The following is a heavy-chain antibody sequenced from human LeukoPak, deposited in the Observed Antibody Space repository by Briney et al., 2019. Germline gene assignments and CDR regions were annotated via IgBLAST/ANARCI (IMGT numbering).Heavy chain of an antibody. V-gene: IGHV3-7*01. CDR2: INPAGSET. D-gene: IGHD2-15*01. J-gene: IGHJ4*02. CDR1: GFSFSAYW. CDR3: ARFGYVAAVDV. Sequence: GGSLRPSCAASGFSFSAYWMTWVRQAPGTGLEWVANINPAGSETYYVDPVKGRFSISRDNAKNLVYLQMNSLRAEATAVYHCARFGYVAAVDVWGQGAPVTVSS.